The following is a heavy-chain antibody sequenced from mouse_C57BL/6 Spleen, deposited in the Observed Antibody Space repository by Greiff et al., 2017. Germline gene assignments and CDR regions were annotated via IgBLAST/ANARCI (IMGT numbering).Heavy chain of an antibody. D-gene: IGHD1-1*01. Sequence: VQLQQSGAELVKPGASVKLSCTASGFNIKDYYMHWVKQRTEQGLEWIGRIDPEDGETKSAPQFQGKATITADSSSNTAYLQLSRLTSEDTAVYYCARLSYGSSFWFAYWGQGTLVTVSA. CDR1: GFNIKDYY. J-gene: IGHJ3*01. CDR3: ARLSYGSSFWFAY. CDR2: IDPEDGET. V-gene: IGHV14-2*01.